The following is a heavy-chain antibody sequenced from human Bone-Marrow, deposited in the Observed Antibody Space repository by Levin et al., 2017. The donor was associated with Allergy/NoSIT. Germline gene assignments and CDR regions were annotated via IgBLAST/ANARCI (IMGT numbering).Heavy chain of an antibody. J-gene: IGHJ5*02. CDR1: GFTFRNYG. V-gene: IGHV3-33*07. CDR2: IWYDGSNK. Sequence: LSLTCAASGFTFRNYGMYWVRQAPGKGLEWLAVIWYDGSNKNYAESVKGRFTISRDNSRNKLYLEVDSLRVEDSAVYYCATVRRTSGWNAESWGQGVLVSVSS. CDR3: ATVRRTSGWNAES. D-gene: IGHD6-19*01.